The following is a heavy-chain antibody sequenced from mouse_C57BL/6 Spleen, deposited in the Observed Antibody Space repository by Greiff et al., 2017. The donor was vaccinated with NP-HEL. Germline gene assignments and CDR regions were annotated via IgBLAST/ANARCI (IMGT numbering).Heavy chain of an antibody. V-gene: IGHV8-12*01. Sequence: VKLMESGPGILQSSQTLSLTCSFSGFSLSTSGMGVSWIRQPSGKGLEWLAHIYWDDDKRYNPSLKSRLTISKDTSRNQVFLKITSVDTADTATYYCARAYYSNYVAYWGQGTLVTVSA. CDR3: ARAYYSNYVAY. CDR1: GFSLSTSGMG. D-gene: IGHD2-5*01. J-gene: IGHJ3*01. CDR2: IYWDDDK.